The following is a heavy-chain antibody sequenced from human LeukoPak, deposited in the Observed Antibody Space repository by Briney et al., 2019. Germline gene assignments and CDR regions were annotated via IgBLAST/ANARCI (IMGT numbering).Heavy chain of an antibody. Sequence: ASVKVSCKASGYTFTGYYMHWVRQAPGQGLEWMGWINPNSGGTNYAQKLQGRVTMTTDTSTSTAYMELRSLRSDDTAVYYCARVVVVAAPTGWFDPWGQGTLVTVSS. V-gene: IGHV1-2*02. CDR3: ARVVVVAAPTGWFDP. J-gene: IGHJ5*02. CDR1: GYTFTGYY. CDR2: INPNSGGT. D-gene: IGHD2-15*01.